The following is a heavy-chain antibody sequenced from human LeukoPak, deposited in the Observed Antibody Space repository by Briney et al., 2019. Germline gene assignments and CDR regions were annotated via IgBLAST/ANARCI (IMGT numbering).Heavy chain of an antibody. CDR2: IYDNGST. D-gene: IGHD5-18*01. CDR1: GVSISSSSYH. Sequence: SETLSLTCTVSGVSISSSSYHWDWIRQPPGKGLDWIGSIYDNGSTYYSPSLKSRVTISVDTSKNQFSLRLNSVTAADTAVYYCARQVLHTAMDYWGQGTLVSVSS. J-gene: IGHJ4*02. CDR3: ARQVLHTAMDY. V-gene: IGHV4-39*01.